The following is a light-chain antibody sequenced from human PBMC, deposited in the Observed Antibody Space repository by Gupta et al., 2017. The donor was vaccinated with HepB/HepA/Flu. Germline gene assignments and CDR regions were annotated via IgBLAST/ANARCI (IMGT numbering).Light chain of an antibody. Sequence: QSVLTQPPSASGTPGQRVTISCSGSSSNSGSNTVNWYQQLPGTAPKLRIYSNNQRPSGVPDRFSGSKSGTSASLAISGLQSEDEADYYCAAWDDSLNGQVFGGGTKLTVL. J-gene: IGLJ3*02. CDR2: SNN. CDR3: AAWDDSLNGQV. CDR1: SSNSGSNT. V-gene: IGLV1-44*01.